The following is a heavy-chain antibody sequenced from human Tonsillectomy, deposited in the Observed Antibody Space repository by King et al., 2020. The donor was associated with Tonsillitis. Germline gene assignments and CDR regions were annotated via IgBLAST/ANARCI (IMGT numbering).Heavy chain of an antibody. J-gene: IGHJ3*02. D-gene: IGHD2-8*02. CDR3: SRDRVASYWLSSRVAFDI. V-gene: IGHV1-18*01. Sequence: VQLVESGAEMKKPGASVKVSCKASGYTFSSYGISWVRQAPGQGLEWMGWISGFHGNTNYAQKLQGRVTMTTDTSTSTAYMELRSLRSDDTAVYYCSRDRVASYWLSSRVAFDIWGQGTMVTVSS. CDR2: ISGFHGNT. CDR1: GYTFSSYG.